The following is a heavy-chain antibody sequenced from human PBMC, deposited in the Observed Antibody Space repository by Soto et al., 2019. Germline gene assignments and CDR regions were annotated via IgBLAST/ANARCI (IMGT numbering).Heavy chain of an antibody. CDR1: GGTFSSYT. CDR3: ASARYNWNDGSDY. V-gene: IGHV1-69*02. Sequence: SVKVSCKASGGTFSSYTISWVRQAPGQGLEWMGRIIPILGIANYAQKFQGRVTITADKSTSTAYMELSSLRSEDTAVYYCASARYNWNDGSDYWGQGNLVTVSS. CDR2: IIPILGIA. J-gene: IGHJ4*02. D-gene: IGHD1-20*01.